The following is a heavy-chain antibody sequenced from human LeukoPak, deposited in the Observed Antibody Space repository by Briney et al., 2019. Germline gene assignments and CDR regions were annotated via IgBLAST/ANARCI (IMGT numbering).Heavy chain of an antibody. J-gene: IGHJ4*02. Sequence: ALVKVSCKVSGYTLTQLSMHWVRQAPGKGLEWMGRSDPEDGEIIYAQKFQGRVTLTGDTLTDTAYMELSSLRSEDTAVYYCATGFISSPRIADFWGQGTPVTVSS. CDR1: GYTLTQLS. V-gene: IGHV1-24*01. D-gene: IGHD2-15*01. CDR2: SDPEDGEI. CDR3: ATGFISSPRIADF.